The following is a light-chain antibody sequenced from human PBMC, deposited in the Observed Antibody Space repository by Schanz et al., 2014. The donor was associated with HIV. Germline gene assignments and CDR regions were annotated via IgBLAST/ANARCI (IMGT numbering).Light chain of an antibody. Sequence: QSALTQPASVSGSPGQSITISCTGTSSDIGHYNYVSWYQQHPGKAPKLLIYDVTNRPSGVSNRFSGSKSGNTASLAISGLQADDEADYYCSSYAATSNVLFGGGTQLTVL. CDR1: SSDIGHYNY. CDR3: SSYAATSNVL. J-gene: IGLJ3*02. V-gene: IGLV2-14*03. CDR2: DVT.